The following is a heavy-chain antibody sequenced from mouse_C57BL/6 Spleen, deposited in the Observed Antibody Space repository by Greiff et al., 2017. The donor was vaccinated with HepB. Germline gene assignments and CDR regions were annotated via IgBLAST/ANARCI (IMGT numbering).Heavy chain of an antibody. J-gene: IGHJ3*01. CDR1: GYSITSGYY. D-gene: IGHD3-3*01. CDR2: ISYDGSN. CDR3: ARKGTASFAY. Sequence: DVQLQESGPGLVKPSQSLSLTCSVTGYSITSGYYWNWIRQFPGNKLEWMGYISYDGSNNYNPSLKNRISITRDTSKNQFFLKLNSVTTEDTATYYCARKGTASFAYWGQGTLVTVSA. V-gene: IGHV3-6*01.